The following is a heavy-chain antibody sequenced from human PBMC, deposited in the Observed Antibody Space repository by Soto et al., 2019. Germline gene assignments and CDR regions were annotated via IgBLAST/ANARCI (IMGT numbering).Heavy chain of an antibody. J-gene: IGHJ1*01. CDR1: SFTFSNAW. D-gene: IGHD6-13*01. CDR3: TTIGSSWGA. V-gene: IGHV3-15*07. CDR2: IKSKTDGGTI. Sequence: EVQLVESGGGLVKPGGSLRLSCAASSFTFSNAWMNWVRQAPGKGLEWVGRIKSKTDGGTIDYAAPVKGRFTISRDDSNNTLFLQMNSLKPDDTAMYYCTTIGSSWGAWGQGTLVTVSS.